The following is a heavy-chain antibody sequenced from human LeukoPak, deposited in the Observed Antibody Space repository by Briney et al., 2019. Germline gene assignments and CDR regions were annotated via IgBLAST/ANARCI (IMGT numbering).Heavy chain of an antibody. CDR1: GGSISSGDYY. V-gene: IGHV4-30-4*08. CDR2: IYYSGSS. D-gene: IGHD3-16*01. J-gene: IGHJ4*02. Sequence: TSETLSLTCTVSGGSISSGDYYWSWIRQTPGKGLEWIGYIYYSGSSFYNPSLKSRLTISVDTSKNHFSLNLSSVTAADTAVYYCARRNDPYYFDYWGQGTLVTVSS. CDR3: ARRNDPYYFDY.